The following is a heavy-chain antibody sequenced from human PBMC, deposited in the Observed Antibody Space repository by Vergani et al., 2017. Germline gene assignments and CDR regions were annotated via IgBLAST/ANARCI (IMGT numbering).Heavy chain of an antibody. D-gene: IGHD2-2*02. V-gene: IGHV3-33*01. CDR3: ARDAALGYSSSTSCYTPGRYSYYYDYMDV. Sequence: QVQLVESGGGVVQPGRSLRLSCAASGFTFSSYGMHWVRQAPGKGLEWVAVICYDGSNKYYADSVKGRFTISRDNSKNTLYLQMNSLRAEDTAVYYCARDAALGYSSSTSCYTPGRYSYYYDYMDVWGKGTTVTVSS. CDR2: ICYDGSNK. CDR1: GFTFSSYG. J-gene: IGHJ6*03.